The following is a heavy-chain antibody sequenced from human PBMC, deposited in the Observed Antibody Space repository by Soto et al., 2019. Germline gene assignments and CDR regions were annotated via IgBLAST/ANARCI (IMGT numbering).Heavy chain of an antibody. CDR3: ARGTYCGGDCLAYFDY. V-gene: IGHV1-69*06. J-gene: IGHJ4*02. CDR1: GFTFSSYA. Sequence: VQLVESGGGLVKPGGSLRLSCAASGFTFSSYAISWVRQAPGQGLEWMGGIIPIFGTANYAQKFQGRVTITADKSTSTAYMELSSLRSEDTAVYYCARGTYCGGDCLAYFDYWGQGTLVTVSS. CDR2: IIPIFGTA. D-gene: IGHD2-21*02.